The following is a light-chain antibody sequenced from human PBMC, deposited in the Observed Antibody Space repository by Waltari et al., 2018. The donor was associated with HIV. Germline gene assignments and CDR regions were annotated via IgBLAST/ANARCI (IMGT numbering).Light chain of an antibody. Sequence: DIVMTQSPDSLVLSLGELATIACKARQSVLLSSNSNNYLAWYQHKPGQSPKLLLYWASTREFGVPDRFSGSGSATDFPLTIISLQAEDAAGYSCLQYYSTPSFGQGARLEIK. CDR1: QSVLLSSNSNNY. J-gene: IGKJ5*01. CDR2: WAS. V-gene: IGKV4-1*01. CDR3: LQYYSTPS.